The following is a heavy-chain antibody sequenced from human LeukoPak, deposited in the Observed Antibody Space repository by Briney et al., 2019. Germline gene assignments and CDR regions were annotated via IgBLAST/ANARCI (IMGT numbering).Heavy chain of an antibody. CDR1: GFTFSSYW. V-gene: IGHV3-74*01. CDR2: INTDGSST. Sequence: GGSLRLSCAASGFTFSSYWMHWVRQAPGKGLVWVSRINTDGSSTSYADSVKGRFTISRDNAKNTLCLQMNSLRAEDTAVYYCARDYYDFWSGFNDAFDIWGQGTMVTVSS. D-gene: IGHD3-3*01. J-gene: IGHJ3*02. CDR3: ARDYYDFWSGFNDAFDI.